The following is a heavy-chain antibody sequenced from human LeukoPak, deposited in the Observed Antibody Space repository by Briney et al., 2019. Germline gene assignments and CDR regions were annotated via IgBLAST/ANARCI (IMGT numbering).Heavy chain of an antibody. CDR2: IYYSGST. CDR3: ARDLYYDYVWGSYPYNWFDP. D-gene: IGHD3-16*01. CDR1: GGSISSSSYY. J-gene: IGHJ5*02. Sequence: RSSETLSLTCTVSGGSISSSSYYWGWIRQPPGKGLEWIGSIYYSGSTYYNPSLKSRVTISVDTSKNQFSLKLSSVTAADTAVYYCARDLYYDYVWGSYPYNWFDPWGQGTLVTVSS. V-gene: IGHV4-39*07.